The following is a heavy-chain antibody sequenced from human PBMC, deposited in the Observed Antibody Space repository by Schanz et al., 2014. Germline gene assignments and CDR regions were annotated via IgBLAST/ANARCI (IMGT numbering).Heavy chain of an antibody. CDR3: ARDFHGYGPHLDY. CDR1: GFTFSSYA. D-gene: IGHD5-12*01. V-gene: IGHV3-23*01. J-gene: IGHJ4*02. Sequence: EVQLLESGGGLVQPGGSLRLSCAASGFTFSSYAMTWVRQAPGMGLEWVSAISGRDGSTYYADSVRGRFTISRDNSKNTLYLQLNSLRAEDTAVYYCARDFHGYGPHLDYWGQGSLVTVSS. CDR2: ISGRDGST.